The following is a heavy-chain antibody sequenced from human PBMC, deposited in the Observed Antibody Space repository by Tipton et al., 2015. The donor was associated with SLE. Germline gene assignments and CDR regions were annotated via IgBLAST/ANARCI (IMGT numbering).Heavy chain of an antibody. CDR2: ISYDGSNK. D-gene: IGHD6-13*01. CDR1: GFTFSSYG. V-gene: IGHV3-30*18. CDR3: AKNHYLGSSSWYYFDY. J-gene: IGHJ4*02. Sequence: SLRLSCAASGFTFSSYGMHWVRQAPGKGLEWVAVISYDGSNKYYADSVKGRFTIPRDNSKNTLYLQMNSLRAEDTAVYYCAKNHYLGSSSWYYFDYWGQGTLVTVSS.